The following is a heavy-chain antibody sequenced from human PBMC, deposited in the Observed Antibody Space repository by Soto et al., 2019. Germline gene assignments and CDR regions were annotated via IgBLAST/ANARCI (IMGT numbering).Heavy chain of an antibody. Sequence: QVQLVQSGAEVKKPGSSVRVSCKASGGAFSSYAISWVRQAPGQGLEWMGGIIPIFGTANYAQKFQGRVTITADESTSTAYMELSSLRSEDTAVYYCASSSPPRLNYYYGMDVWGQGTTVTVSS. CDR3: ASSSPPRLNYYYGMDV. J-gene: IGHJ6*02. CDR2: IIPIFGTA. CDR1: GGAFSSYA. V-gene: IGHV1-69*01.